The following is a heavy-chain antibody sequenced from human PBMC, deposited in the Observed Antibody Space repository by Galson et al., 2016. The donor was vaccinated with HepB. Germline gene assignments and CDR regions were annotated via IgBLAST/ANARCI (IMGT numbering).Heavy chain of an antibody. V-gene: IGHV3-9*01. CDR3: AKEDGGFNFDP. Sequence: SLRLSCAASGFTFSLYSMNWVRQIPGKGLEWVSGINWNSARVDYAGSVKGRFTISRDKNSLFLQMNSLRPEDTALYYCAKEDGGFNFDPWGQGTLVTVSS. D-gene: IGHD2-15*01. CDR2: INWNSARV. CDR1: GFTFSLYS. J-gene: IGHJ5*02.